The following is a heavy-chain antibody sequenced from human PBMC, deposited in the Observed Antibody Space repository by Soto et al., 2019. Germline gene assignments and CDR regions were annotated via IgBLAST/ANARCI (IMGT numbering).Heavy chain of an antibody. J-gene: IGHJ5*02. CDR3: AREVGIALDP. V-gene: IGHV3-30-3*01. CDR1: GFTFSSYA. CDR2: ISYDGSNK. D-gene: IGHD6-13*01. Sequence: PGGSLRLSCAASGFTFSSYAMHWVRQAPGKGLEWVAVISYDGSNKYYADSVKGRFTISRDNSKNTLYLQMNSLRAEDTAVYYCAREVGIALDPWGQGTLVTVSS.